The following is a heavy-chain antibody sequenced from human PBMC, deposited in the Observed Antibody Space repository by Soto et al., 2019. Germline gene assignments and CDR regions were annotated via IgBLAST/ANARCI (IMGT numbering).Heavy chain of an antibody. Sequence: QVQLVESGGGVVQPGRSLRLSCAASGFTFSSYAMHWVRQAPGKGLEWVAVISYDGSNKYYADSVKGRFTISRDNSKNTLYLHMNSLRAEDTAVYYCARDSPRAAYYYGMDVWGQGTTVTVSS. J-gene: IGHJ6*02. CDR2: ISYDGSNK. D-gene: IGHD6-13*01. CDR1: GFTFSSYA. V-gene: IGHV3-30-3*01. CDR3: ARDSPRAAYYYGMDV.